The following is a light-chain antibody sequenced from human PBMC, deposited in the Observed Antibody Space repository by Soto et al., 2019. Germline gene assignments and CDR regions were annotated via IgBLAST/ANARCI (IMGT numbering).Light chain of an antibody. CDR3: SSYTSSSTDVV. J-gene: IGLJ2*01. CDR2: DVS. CDR1: SSDVGGYNY. V-gene: IGLV2-14*01. Sequence: QSALTQPASVSGSPGQSITISCTGTSSDVGGYNYVSWYQQHPGKAPKLMIYDVSNRPSGVSNRFSGSKSGNTASLTISGLQAEDEADYYCSSYTSSSTDVVFGGGTKGPS.